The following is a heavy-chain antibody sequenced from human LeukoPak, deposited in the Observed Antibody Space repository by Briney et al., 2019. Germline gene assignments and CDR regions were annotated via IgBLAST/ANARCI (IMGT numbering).Heavy chain of an antibody. CDR2: IIPIFGTA. CDR3: ATHSTRIAVRPSDYYYYMDV. V-gene: IGHV1-69*05. CDR1: GGTFSSYA. Sequence: SVKVSCKASGGTFSSYAISWVRQAPGQGLEWMGGIIPIFGTANYAQKLQGRVTMTTDTFTSTAYMELRSLRSDDTAVYYCATHSTRIAVRPSDYYYYMDVWGKGTTVIVSS. D-gene: IGHD6-6*01. J-gene: IGHJ6*03.